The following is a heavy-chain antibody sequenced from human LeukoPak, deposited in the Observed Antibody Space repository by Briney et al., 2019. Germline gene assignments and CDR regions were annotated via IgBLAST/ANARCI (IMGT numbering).Heavy chain of an antibody. Sequence: PSETLSLTCAVYGGSFSDYYWSWIRQPPGKGLEWIGEINHSGSTNYNPSLKSRVIISVDTSKKQFSLKLSSVTAADTAVYYCARAHYDSSGYYVSDYFDYWGQGTLVTVSS. J-gene: IGHJ4*02. CDR2: INHSGST. D-gene: IGHD3-22*01. CDR1: GGSFSDYY. CDR3: ARAHYDSSGYYVSDYFDY. V-gene: IGHV4-34*01.